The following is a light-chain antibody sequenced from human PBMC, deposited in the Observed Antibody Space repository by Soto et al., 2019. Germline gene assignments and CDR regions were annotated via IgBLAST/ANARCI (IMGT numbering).Light chain of an antibody. CDR2: DAS. CDR3: QQSDSTPYP. J-gene: IGKJ2*01. V-gene: IGKV1-39*01. CDR1: QTISTN. Sequence: DIQMTQSPSSLSASVGDRVTITCRASQTISTNLNWYQQKPGKAPRLLIYDASSLLSGVPSRFSGSGSGTDFTLTIASLQPEDFSTYYCQQSDSTPYPFGQGTKVEI.